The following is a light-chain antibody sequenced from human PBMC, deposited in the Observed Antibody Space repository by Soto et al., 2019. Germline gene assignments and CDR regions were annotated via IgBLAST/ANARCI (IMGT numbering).Light chain of an antibody. CDR3: CSYAGSSTHVV. CDR2: EGS. J-gene: IGLJ2*01. V-gene: IGLV2-23*01. Sequence: QSALTQPASVSGSPGQSITISCPGNSSDVGSYNLVSWYQQHPGKAPKLMIYEGSKRPSGVSNRFSGSKSGNTASLTISGLQAEDEADYYCCSYAGSSTHVVFGGGTKLTVL. CDR1: SSDVGSYNL.